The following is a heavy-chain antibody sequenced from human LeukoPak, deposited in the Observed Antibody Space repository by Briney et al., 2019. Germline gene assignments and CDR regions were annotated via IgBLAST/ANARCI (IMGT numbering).Heavy chain of an antibody. J-gene: IGHJ4*02. D-gene: IGHD6-19*01. CDR3: AKAGYSSGRSRFDY. Sequence: GGSLRLSCAASGFTFSSYAMSWVRQAPGKGLEWVSGISWNSGSIGYADSVKGRFTISRDNAKNSLYLQMNSLRAEDTALYYCAKAGYSSGRSRFDYWGQGTLVTVSS. V-gene: IGHV3-9*01. CDR1: GFTFSSYA. CDR2: ISWNSGSI.